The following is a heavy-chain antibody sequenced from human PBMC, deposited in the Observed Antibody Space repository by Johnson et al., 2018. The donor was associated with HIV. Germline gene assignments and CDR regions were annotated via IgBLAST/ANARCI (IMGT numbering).Heavy chain of an antibody. CDR1: GVTSDDYA. Sequence: AAGGVTSDDYAMHCVRQAPGTGLEWVSGISWNSGSIGYADSVTGRFTISRDNAKNSLSLQRNSQRAEDTAFYYWARAVGLDYGRGDAFDIWGQGTMVTVSS. J-gene: IGHJ3*02. CDR2: ISWNSGSI. V-gene: IGHV3-9*02. CDR3: ARAVGLDYGRGDAFDI. D-gene: IGHD4-17*01.